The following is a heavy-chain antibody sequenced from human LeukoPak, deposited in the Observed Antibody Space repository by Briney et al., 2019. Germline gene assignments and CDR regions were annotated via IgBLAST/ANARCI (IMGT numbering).Heavy chain of an antibody. CDR3: AKDLTERFGGVPN. CDR1: GGTFSSYA. V-gene: IGHV3-23*01. Sequence: ASVKVSCKASGGTFSSYAISWVRQAPGKGLEWVSGIRGSGFSTDYADSVKGRFTISRDNSKNTLYLQMNSLRAEDAAVYYCAKDLTERFGGVPNWGQGTLVTVSS. D-gene: IGHD3-16*01. CDR2: IRGSGFST. J-gene: IGHJ4*02.